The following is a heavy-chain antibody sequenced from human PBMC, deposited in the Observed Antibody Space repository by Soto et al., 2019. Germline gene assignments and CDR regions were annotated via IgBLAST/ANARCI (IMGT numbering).Heavy chain of an antibody. CDR3: ARDGVSSWLSKRNWFDP. Sequence: GGSLRRSCEAPGVTFSDYNMSWIRQAPGKGLEWVSYISSSGSTIYYADSVKGRFTISRDNAKNSLYLQMNSLRAEDTAVYYCARDGVSSWLSKRNWFDPWGQGTLVTVSS. CDR1: GVTFSDYN. CDR2: ISSSGSTI. J-gene: IGHJ5*02. V-gene: IGHV3-11*01. D-gene: IGHD3-9*01.